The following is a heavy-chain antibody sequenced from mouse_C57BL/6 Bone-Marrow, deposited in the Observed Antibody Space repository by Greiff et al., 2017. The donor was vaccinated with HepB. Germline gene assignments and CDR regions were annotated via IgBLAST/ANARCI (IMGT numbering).Heavy chain of an antibody. CDR2: IYPSDSDT. CDR3: ARSNDLAWFAY. CDR1: GYTFTSYW. V-gene: IGHV1-61*01. Sequence: QVQLQQPGAELVRPGSSVKLSCKASGYTFTSYWMDWVKQRPGQGLEWIGNIYPSDSDTQYNQKFKDKATLTVDKSSSTTYMQLSSLTSEDSAIYYCARSNDLAWFAYWGQGTLVTVSA. J-gene: IGHJ3*01.